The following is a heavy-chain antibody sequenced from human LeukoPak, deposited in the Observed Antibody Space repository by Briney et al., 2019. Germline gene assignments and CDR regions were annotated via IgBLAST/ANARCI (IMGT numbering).Heavy chain of an antibody. CDR3: ATRSGDFWSGYVD. Sequence: ASVSVSCKFSGYSVTELSMQWVRQAPGKGLECLGGFDPEEAKMVYAQKFQGRVTMTEDTSTDTAYMELRGLTSEDTAVYYCATRSGDFWSGYVDWGQGTLVAVSS. J-gene: IGHJ4*02. CDR1: GYSVTELS. CDR2: FDPEEAKM. D-gene: IGHD3-3*01. V-gene: IGHV1-24*01.